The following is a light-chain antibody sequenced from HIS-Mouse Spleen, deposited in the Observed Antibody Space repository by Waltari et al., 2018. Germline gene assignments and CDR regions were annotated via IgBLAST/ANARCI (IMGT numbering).Light chain of an antibody. V-gene: IGLV2-23*03. Sequence: QSALTQPASVSGSPGQSITISCTGTSSDVGSYNLVSWYQQHPGKAPKLMIYERSKRPSGVSKRFSGSKSGNTASLTIAGLQAEDEADYYCCSYAGSSTFGVFGGGTKLTVL. CDR2: ERS. CDR1: SSDVGSYNL. J-gene: IGLJ3*02. CDR3: CSYAGSSTFGV.